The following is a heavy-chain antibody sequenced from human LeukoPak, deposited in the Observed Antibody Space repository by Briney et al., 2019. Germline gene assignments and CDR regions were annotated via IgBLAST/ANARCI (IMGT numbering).Heavy chain of an antibody. CDR3: ARSPVAGNFDY. V-gene: IGHV4-59*01. CDR2: IYYSGST. CDR1: GGSISNYY. D-gene: IGHD6-19*01. Sequence: SETLFLTCTVSGGSISNYYWSWIRQPPGKELEWIGYIYYSGSTNYNPSLKSRVTISVDTSKNQFSLKLSSVTAADTAAYYCARSPVAGNFDYWGQGTLVTVSS. J-gene: IGHJ4*02.